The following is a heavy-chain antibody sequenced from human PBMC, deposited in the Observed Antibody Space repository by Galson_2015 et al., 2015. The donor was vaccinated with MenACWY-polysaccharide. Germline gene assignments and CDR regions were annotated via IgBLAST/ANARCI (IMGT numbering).Heavy chain of an antibody. CDR3: ARDYCDRITCSGMDV. J-gene: IGHJ6*02. CDR2: ISYDGINK. D-gene: IGHD2/OR15-2a*01. V-gene: IGHV3-30-3*01. CDR1: GFTFSSYA. Sequence: SLRLSCAASGFTFSSYAIHWVRQAPGKGLEWVAVISYDGINKYYADSVKGRFTISRDNSKYTVYLQTNSLRADDTTVYYCARDYCDRITCSGMDVWGQGTTVTVSS.